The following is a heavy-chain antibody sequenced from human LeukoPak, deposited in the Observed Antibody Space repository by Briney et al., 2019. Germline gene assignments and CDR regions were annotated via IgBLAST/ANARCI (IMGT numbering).Heavy chain of an antibody. Sequence: ASVRVSFTASGYTFTIDYMHWGRQAPGEGGERMGMIKPRVGLTSYPQKFQRTLTMPRDTSTSTVYMELSSLRSEDTAVYYCARERVRGRRDYGDHGEDYWGQGTLVTVSS. V-gene: IGHV1-46*01. CDR1: GYTFTIDY. D-gene: IGHD4-17*01. CDR2: IKPRVGLT. J-gene: IGHJ4*02. CDR3: ARERVRGRRDYGDHGEDY.